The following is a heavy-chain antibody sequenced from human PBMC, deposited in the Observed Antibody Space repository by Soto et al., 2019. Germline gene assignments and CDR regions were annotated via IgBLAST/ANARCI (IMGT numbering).Heavy chain of an antibody. CDR3: VSDCDSGCYIAY. D-gene: IGHD5-12*01. CDR2: IYYRGST. V-gene: IGHV4-30-4*01. CDR1: GGSIDTADYY. J-gene: IGHJ4*02. Sequence: QVQLHESGPGLVRPSQTLSLTCNVSGGSIDTADYYWSWIRQPPGKGLEWIGYIYYRGSTYYNPSLESRVAISIDTSKTQFSLTLTSVTAADTAVYFCVSDCDSGCYIAYWGQGTLVTVSS.